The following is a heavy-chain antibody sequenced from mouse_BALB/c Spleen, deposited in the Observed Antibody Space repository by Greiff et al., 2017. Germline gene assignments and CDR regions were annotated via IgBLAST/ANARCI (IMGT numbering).Heavy chain of an antibody. CDR3: ARNGYDGGFAY. CDR1: GYAFSSYW. Sequence: VQRVESGAELVRPGSSVKISCKASGYAFSSYWMNWVKQRPGQGLEWIGQIYPGDGDTNYNGKFKGKATLTADKSSSTAYMQLSSLTSEDSAVYFCARNGYDGGFAYWGQGTLVTVSA. D-gene: IGHD2-2*01. J-gene: IGHJ3*01. V-gene: IGHV1-80*01. CDR2: IYPGDGDT.